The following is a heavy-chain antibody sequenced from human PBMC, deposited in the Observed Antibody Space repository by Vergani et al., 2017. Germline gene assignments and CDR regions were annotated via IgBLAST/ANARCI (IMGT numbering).Heavy chain of an antibody. Sequence: QGQLVQSGTEVKKPGASVKISCTASGYTFTGYYMHWVRQAPGQGLEWMGWINPNSGGTNYAQKFQGRVTMTRDTSISTAYMELSRLRSDDTAVYYCARVAYDYDSSGYLPYNWFDPWGQGTLVTVSS. J-gene: IGHJ5*02. CDR2: INPNSGGT. CDR3: ARVAYDYDSSGYLPYNWFDP. D-gene: IGHD3-22*01. CDR1: GYTFTGYY. V-gene: IGHV1-2*02.